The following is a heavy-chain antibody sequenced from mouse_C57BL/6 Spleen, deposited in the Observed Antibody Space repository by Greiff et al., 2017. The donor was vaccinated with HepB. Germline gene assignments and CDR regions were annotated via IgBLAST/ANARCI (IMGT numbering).Heavy chain of an antibody. V-gene: IGHV1-81*01. Sequence: VQLQQSGAELARPGASVKLSCKASGYTFTSYGISWVKQRTGQGLEWIGEIYPRSGNTYYNEKFKGKATLTADKSSSTAYMELRSLTSEDSAFYFCAREEDGSSWFSYWGQGTLVTVSA. J-gene: IGHJ3*01. D-gene: IGHD1-1*01. CDR1: GYTFTSYG. CDR2: IYPRSGNT. CDR3: AREEDGSSWFSY.